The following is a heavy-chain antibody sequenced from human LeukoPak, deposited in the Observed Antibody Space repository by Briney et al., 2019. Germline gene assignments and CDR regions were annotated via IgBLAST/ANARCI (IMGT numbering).Heavy chain of an antibody. Sequence: SETLSLTCTVSDDSISSYYWGWIRQPAGKGLEWIGRIYSSGSTNYNPSLKSRVTISVDTSKNQFSLKLSSVTAADTAVYYCARSYDFWSGYKSHGMDVWGQGTTVTVSS. CDR2: IYSSGST. CDR1: DDSISSYY. CDR3: ARSYDFWSGYKSHGMDV. D-gene: IGHD3-3*01. V-gene: IGHV4-4*07. J-gene: IGHJ6*02.